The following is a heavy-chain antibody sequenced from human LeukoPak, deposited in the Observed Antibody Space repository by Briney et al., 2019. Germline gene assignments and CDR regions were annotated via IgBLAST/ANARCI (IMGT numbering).Heavy chain of an antibody. D-gene: IGHD3-16*01. J-gene: IGHJ4*02. CDR2: IYYSGTT. CDR3: ARGSNKGGSFDY. V-gene: IGHV4-59*01. Sequence: PSETLSLTCTVSGGSIGTYSWNWIRQPPGKGLEWIGYIYYSGTTNYNPSLKSRVTISVDTSKNQFSLKLSSVTAADTAVYYCARGSNKGGSFDYWGQGTLVTVSS. CDR1: GGSIGTYS.